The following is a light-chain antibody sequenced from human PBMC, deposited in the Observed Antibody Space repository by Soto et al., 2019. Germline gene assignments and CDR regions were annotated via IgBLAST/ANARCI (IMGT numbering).Light chain of an antibody. CDR3: TSYTSSSTFYV. J-gene: IGLJ1*01. Sequence: QSVLTQPRSVSGSPGQSVTISCTGTSSDVGGYNYVSWYQQHPGKAPKLMIYDVSKRPSGVPDRFSGSKSGNTASLTISGLQAEDEADYYCTSYTSSSTFYVFGTGTKVTVL. V-gene: IGLV2-11*01. CDR1: SSDVGGYNY. CDR2: DVS.